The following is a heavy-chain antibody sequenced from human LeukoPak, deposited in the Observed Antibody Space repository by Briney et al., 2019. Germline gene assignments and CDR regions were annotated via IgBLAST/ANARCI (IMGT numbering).Heavy chain of an antibody. CDR2: INPSGGST. J-gene: IGHJ4*02. V-gene: IGHV1-46*01. D-gene: IGHD1-26*01. CDR3: ARSIVGAMFVFDY. Sequence: ASVEVSFQASGYPFTSYYMHWVRQAPGQGLEWMGIINPSGGSTSYAQKFQGRVTMTRDMSTSTVYMELSSLRSEDTAVYYCARSIVGAMFVFDYWGQGTLVTVSS. CDR1: GYPFTSYY.